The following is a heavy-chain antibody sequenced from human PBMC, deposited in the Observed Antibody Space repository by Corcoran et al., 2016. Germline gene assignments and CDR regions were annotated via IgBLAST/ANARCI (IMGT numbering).Heavy chain of an antibody. CDR1: GGSISSYY. Sequence: QLQESGPGLVKPSETLSLTCTVSGGSISSYYWSWIRQTPGKGLEWIGYIHYSGSTNYNPALRSRVTISVDTSKNQFSLKLSSVTAADTAGYYCASHSSRGNAFDIWGQGTMVTVSS. D-gene: IGHD6-13*01. CDR3: ASHSSRGNAFDI. V-gene: IGHV4-59*01. CDR2: IHYSGST. J-gene: IGHJ3*02.